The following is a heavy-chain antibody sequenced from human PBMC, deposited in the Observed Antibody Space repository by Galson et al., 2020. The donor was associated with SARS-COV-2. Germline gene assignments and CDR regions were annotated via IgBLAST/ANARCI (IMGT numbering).Heavy chain of an antibody. D-gene: IGHD2-8*01. CDR2: IYTSGST. CDR3: AREGRADIVLMEVYYYYGMDV. J-gene: IGHJ6*02. Sequence: SETLSITCTVAGGSISSGSYYWSWIRQPAGKGLEWIGRIYTSGSTNYNPSLKSRVTISVDTSKNQFSLKLSSVTAADTAVYYCAREGRADIVLMEVYYYYGMDVWGQGTTVTVSS. CDR1: GGSISSGSYY. V-gene: IGHV4-61*02.